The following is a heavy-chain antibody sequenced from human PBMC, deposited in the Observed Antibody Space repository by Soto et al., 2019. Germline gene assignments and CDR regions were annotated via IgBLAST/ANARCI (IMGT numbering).Heavy chain of an antibody. J-gene: IGHJ4*02. V-gene: IGHV3-73*01. CDR3: TRHKRWDPNFDY. CDR2: IRSKANSYAT. CDR1: GFTFSGSA. Sequence: EVQLVESGGGLVQPGWSLKLSCAASGFTFSGSAMHWVRQASGKGLEWVGRIRSKANSYATAYAASVKGMFTISRDDSKNTAYLQMNSLKTEDTAVYYCTRHKRWDPNFDYWGQGTLVTVSS. D-gene: IGHD1-26*01.